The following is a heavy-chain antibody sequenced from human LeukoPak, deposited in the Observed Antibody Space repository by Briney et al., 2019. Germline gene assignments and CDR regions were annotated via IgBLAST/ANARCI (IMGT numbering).Heavy chain of an antibody. J-gene: IGHJ3*02. D-gene: IGHD3-9*01. V-gene: IGHV3-64D*06. CDR1: GFTSSRYA. CDR3: VKSAGFDWLSPLDAFDI. Sequence: PGGSLRLSCSASGFTSSRYAMHWVRQAPGKGLEYVSAISSSGGSTYYADSVKGRFTISGDNSKDTLYLQMSSLRAEDTTVYYCVKSAGFDWLSPLDAFDIWGQGTMVTVSS. CDR2: ISSSGGST.